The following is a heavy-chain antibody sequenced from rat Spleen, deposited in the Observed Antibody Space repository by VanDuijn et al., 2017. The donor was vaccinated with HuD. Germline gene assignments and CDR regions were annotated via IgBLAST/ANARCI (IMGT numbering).Heavy chain of an antibody. CDR2: INDNGGTT. CDR1: GFTFSRYW. V-gene: IGHV5-58*01. J-gene: IGHJ1*01. CDR3: AREGFTMMVGWYFDF. Sequence: EVQLAETGGGLVQPGRSLKLSCVASGFTFSRYWMYWVRQAPGKGLEWVSSINDNGGTTYYPDSVKGRFTISRDNAQNTLYLQMNSLRSEDTATYYCAREGFTMMVGWYFDFWGPGTMVTVSS. D-gene: IGHD1-12*02.